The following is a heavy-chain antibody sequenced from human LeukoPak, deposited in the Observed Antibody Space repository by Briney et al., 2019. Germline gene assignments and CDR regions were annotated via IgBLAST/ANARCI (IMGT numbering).Heavy chain of an antibody. V-gene: IGHV3-23*01. CDR1: GFDFSAYA. Sequence: PGGSLRLSCAASGFDFSAYAMTWVRQAPGKGLEWVSTVGGSGYRRYYADSVKGRFTVSRDNAKKTIFVQMHSLRAEDTAKYYCAKGGAALTDAPHGDVVTTTLDGFDLWGQGAMVTVSS. CDR3: AKGGAALTDAPHGDVVTTTLDGFDL. D-gene: IGHD2-21*02. J-gene: IGHJ3*01. CDR2: VGGSGYRR.